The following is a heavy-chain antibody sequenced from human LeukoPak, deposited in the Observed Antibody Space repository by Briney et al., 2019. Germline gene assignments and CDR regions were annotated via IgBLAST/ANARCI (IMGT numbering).Heavy chain of an antibody. J-gene: IGHJ2*01. D-gene: IGHD1-26*01. V-gene: IGHV3-23*01. Sequence: GGSLRLSCAASGFTFSSYTMSWVRQAPGKGLEWVSTITTSDGNTYYADSVKGRFTISRDSSRNTLFLHMNTLRAEDKAIYYCAKDRTVGASYWYFDLWGRGTLVTVSS. CDR1: GFTFSSYT. CDR2: ITTSDGNT. CDR3: AKDRTVGASYWYFDL.